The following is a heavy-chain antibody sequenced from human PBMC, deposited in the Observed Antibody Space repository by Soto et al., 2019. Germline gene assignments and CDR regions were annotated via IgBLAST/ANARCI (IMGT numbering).Heavy chain of an antibody. V-gene: IGHV4-61*01. Sequence: SETLSLTCTVSRVSVSSGSYYWSWIRQPPGKGLEWIGYIYYSGSTNYNPSLKSRVTMSLDTSKNQFSLKLSSVTAADTAVYYCASHSKLGYCTSISCFNWFDPWGQGILVTVSS. CDR1: RVSVSSGSYY. CDR3: ASHSKLGYCTSISCFNWFDP. CDR2: IYYSGST. J-gene: IGHJ5*02. D-gene: IGHD2-2*01.